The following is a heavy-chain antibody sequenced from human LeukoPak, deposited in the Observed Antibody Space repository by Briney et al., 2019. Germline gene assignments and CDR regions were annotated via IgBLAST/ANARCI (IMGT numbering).Heavy chain of an antibody. CDR1: GGTFSSYT. J-gene: IGHJ4*02. D-gene: IGHD3-22*01. V-gene: IGHV1-69*04. CDR2: IIPILGIA. CDR3: ARDASNYYYDSSGYYPFDY. Sequence: SVKVSCKASGGTFSSYTISWVRQAPRQGLEWMGRIIPILGIANYAQKFQGRVTITADKSTSTAYMELSSLRSEDTAVYYCARDASNYYYDSSGYYPFDYWGQGTLVTVSS.